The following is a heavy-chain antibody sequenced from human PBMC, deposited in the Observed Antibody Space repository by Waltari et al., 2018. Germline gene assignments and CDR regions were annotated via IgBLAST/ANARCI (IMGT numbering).Heavy chain of an antibody. CDR3: ARALNCYYYDMDV. V-gene: IGHV3-21*01. J-gene: IGHJ6*03. CDR2: SSSRNYI. Sequence: EVQLVESGGGLVKPGGSLRLSCAASGFTFSSYSMNWVRQAPGKGLERVSSSSSRNYISDADSVKGRFTISRDNAKKSLYLQLNSLRAEDTAVYYCARALNCYYYDMDVWGKGTTVTVSS. D-gene: IGHD3-9*01. CDR1: GFTFSSYS.